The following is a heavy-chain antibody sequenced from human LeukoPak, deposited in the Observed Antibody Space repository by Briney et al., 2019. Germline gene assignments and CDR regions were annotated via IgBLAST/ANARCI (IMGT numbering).Heavy chain of an antibody. J-gene: IGHJ6*02. CDR1: GFTFSSYG. CDR2: ISYDGSNK. CDR3: AKDKGSGMDV. V-gene: IGHV3-30*18. Sequence: PGSSLRLSCAASGFTFSSYGMHWDRQAPGKGLEWVAVISYDGSNKYYADSVKGRFTISRDNSKNTLYLQMNSLRAEDTAVYYCAKDKGSGMDVWGQGTTVTVSS.